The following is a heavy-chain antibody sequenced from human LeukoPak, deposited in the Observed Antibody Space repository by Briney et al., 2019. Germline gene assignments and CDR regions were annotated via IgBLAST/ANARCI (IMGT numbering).Heavy chain of an antibody. D-gene: IGHD3-3*01. Sequence: GGFLRLSCAASGFTFSTYWMNWVRQAPGKGLEWVANIKQDRSEKYYVDSVKGRFTLSRDSAKNSLYPQMNSLRAEDTAVYYCARAEWSNWYFDLWGRGTLVTVSS. CDR3: ARAEWSNWYFDL. V-gene: IGHV3-7*03. J-gene: IGHJ2*01. CDR1: GFTFSTYW. CDR2: IKQDRSEK.